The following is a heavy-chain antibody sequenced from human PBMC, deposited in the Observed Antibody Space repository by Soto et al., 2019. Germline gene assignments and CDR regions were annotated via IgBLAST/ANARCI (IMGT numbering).Heavy chain of an antibody. CDR2: IYYSGTT. J-gene: IGHJ4*02. D-gene: IGHD4-17*01. CDR3: ARVEDYGDYFDY. V-gene: IGHV4-61*01. CDR1: GVCIRSGSYY. Sequence: PSETLSLTCTVSGVCIRSGSYYWSWIRQPPGKGLEWIGYIYYSGTTNYNPSLKSRVTISVDTSKNQFSLKLSSVTAADTAVYYCARVEDYGDYFDYWGQGTLVTVSS.